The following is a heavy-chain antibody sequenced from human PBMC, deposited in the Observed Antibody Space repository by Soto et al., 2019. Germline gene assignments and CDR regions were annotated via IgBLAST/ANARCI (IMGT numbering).Heavy chain of an antibody. CDR2: ISYDGSSE. CDR1: GFIFSNYG. D-gene: IGHD6-19*01. CDR3: AKGPYSSGWEEYFEY. J-gene: IGHJ4*02. V-gene: IGHV3-30*18. Sequence: QVQLVESGGGVVQPGRSLRLSCAASGFIFSNYGMHWVRQAPGKGLEWVALISYDGSSENYVDSVKGRFTIYRDNSKNTLYLQMNSLRAEDTAVYFCAKGPYSSGWEEYFEYWGQGILVTVSS.